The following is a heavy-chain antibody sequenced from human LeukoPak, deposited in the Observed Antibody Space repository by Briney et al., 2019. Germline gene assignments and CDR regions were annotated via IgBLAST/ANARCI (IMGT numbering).Heavy chain of an antibody. CDR2: ISGSGGST. V-gene: IGHV3-23*01. CDR3: AKLRDILTGYYSTIEFDY. CDR1: GFTCSSYG. J-gene: IGHJ4*02. D-gene: IGHD3-9*01. Sequence: PGGTLRLSCAASGFTCSSYGMSWVRQAPGKGLEWVSAISGSGGSTYYADSVKGRFTISRDNSKNTLYLQMNSLRAEDTAVYYCAKLRDILTGYYSTIEFDYWGQGTLVTVSS.